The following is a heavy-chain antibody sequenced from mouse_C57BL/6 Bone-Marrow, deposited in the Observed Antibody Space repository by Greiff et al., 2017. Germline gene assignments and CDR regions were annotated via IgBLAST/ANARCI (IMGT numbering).Heavy chain of an antibody. CDR3: ARFYGSSGY. J-gene: IGHJ2*01. CDR1: GYTFPSYW. CDR2: IDPSDSYT. Sequence: QVQLQQPGAELVRPGTSVKLSCKASGYTFPSYWMHWVKQRPGQGLEWIGVIDPSDSYTNYNQKFKGKATLTVDTSSSTAYMQLSSLTSEDSAVYYCARFYGSSGYWGQGTTLTVSS. V-gene: IGHV1-59*01. D-gene: IGHD1-1*01.